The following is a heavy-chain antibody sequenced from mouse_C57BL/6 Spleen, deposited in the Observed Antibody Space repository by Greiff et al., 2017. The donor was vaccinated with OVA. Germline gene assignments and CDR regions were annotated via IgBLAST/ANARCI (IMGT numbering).Heavy chain of an antibody. J-gene: IGHJ4*01. CDR2: IRSKSNNYAT. D-gene: IGHD1-1*01. Sequence: EVQLVESGGGLVQPKGSLKLSCAASGFSFNTYAMNWVRQAPGKGLEWVARIRSKSNNYATYYADSVKDRFTISRDDSESMLYLQMNNLKTEDTAMYYCVRRGDYYGRGAMDYWGQGTSVTVSS. CDR1: GFSFNTYA. V-gene: IGHV10-1*01. CDR3: VRRGDYYGRGAMDY.